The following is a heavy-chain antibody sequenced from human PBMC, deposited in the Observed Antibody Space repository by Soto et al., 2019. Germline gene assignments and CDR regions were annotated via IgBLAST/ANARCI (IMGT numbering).Heavy chain of an antibody. Sequence: SETLSLTCAVSSGSISSSNWWSWVRQTPGKGLEWIGEIYHSGSTNYNPSLKSRVTISVDKSKNQFSLKLSSVTAADTAVYYCARGFPYCSGGSCYGNNWFDPWGQGTLVTVSS. CDR1: SGSISSSNW. J-gene: IGHJ5*02. CDR3: ARGFPYCSGGSCYGNNWFDP. V-gene: IGHV4-4*02. D-gene: IGHD2-15*01. CDR2: IYHSGST.